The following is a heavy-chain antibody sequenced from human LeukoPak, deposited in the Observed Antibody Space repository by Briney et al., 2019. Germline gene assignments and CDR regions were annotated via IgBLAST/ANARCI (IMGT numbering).Heavy chain of an antibody. D-gene: IGHD1-7*01. Sequence: PSETLSLTCTVSGGSISSSCCSWGWIRQPPGKGLEWIGSAHYSGSTYYNPSLKSRVTISVDTSKNQFSLKLSSVTAADTAVYYCARLTGTYYYYYMDVWGKGTTVTVSS. CDR2: AHYSGST. CDR1: GGSISSSCCS. CDR3: ARLTGTYYYYYMDV. V-gene: IGHV4-39*07. J-gene: IGHJ6*03.